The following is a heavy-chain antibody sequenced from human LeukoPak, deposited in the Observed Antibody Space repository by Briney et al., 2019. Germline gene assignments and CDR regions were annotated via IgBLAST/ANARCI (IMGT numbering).Heavy chain of an antibody. J-gene: IGHJ4*02. CDR1: GGTFSSYA. CDR3: ARAYSSSWYWWYFDY. V-gene: IGHV1-69*06. CDR2: IIPIFGTA. Sequence: ASVKVSCKASGGTFSSYAISWVRQAPGQGLEWMGEIIPIFGTANYAQKFQGRVTITADKSTSTAYMELSSLRSEDTAVYYCARAYSSSWYWWYFDYWGQGTLVTVSS. D-gene: IGHD6-13*01.